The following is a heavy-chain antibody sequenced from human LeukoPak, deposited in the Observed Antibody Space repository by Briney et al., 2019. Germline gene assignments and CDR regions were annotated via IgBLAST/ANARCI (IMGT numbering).Heavy chain of an antibody. CDR3: ARLIGVEMATIGYYFDY. CDR1: GYIFTSYW. CDR2: IYPGDSDT. J-gene: IGHJ4*02. Sequence: GESLKISCKGSGYIFTSYWIGWVRQMPGKGLGWMGIIYPGDSDTRYSPSFQGQVTISADKSLSTAYLQWSSLKASDTAMYYCARLIGVEMATIGYYFDYWGQGTLVTVSS. D-gene: IGHD5-24*01. V-gene: IGHV5-51*01.